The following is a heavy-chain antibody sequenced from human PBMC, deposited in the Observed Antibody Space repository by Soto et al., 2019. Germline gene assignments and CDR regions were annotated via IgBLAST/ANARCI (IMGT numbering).Heavy chain of an antibody. J-gene: IGHJ6*02. CDR3: ARGTLGRRLVVPAAIVYYYYGMDV. V-gene: IGHV1-46*01. CDR2: INPSGGST. CDR1: GYTFTSYY. Sequence: GASVKVSCKASGYTFTSYYMHWVRQAPGQGLEWMGLINPSGGSTSYSQKFQGRVTMTRDTSTSTVYRELSSRRSEDTAVYYWARGTLGRRLVVPAAIVYYYYGMDVWGQGPTVTVSS. D-gene: IGHD2-2*01.